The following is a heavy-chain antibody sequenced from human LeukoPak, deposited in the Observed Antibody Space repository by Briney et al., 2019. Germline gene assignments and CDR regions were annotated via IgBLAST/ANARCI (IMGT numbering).Heavy chain of an antibody. CDR2: ISYDGSNK. J-gene: IGHJ4*02. D-gene: IGHD3-10*01. V-gene: IGHV3-30-3*01. Sequence: GGSLRLSCAASGFTFSSCAMHWVRQAPGKGLEWVAVISYDGSNKYYADSVKGRFTISRDNSKNTLYLQMNSLRAEDAAVYYCARDRDPPYGSGSYYSHTFDYWGQGTLVTVSS. CDR1: GFTFSSCA. CDR3: ARDRDPPYGSGSYYSHTFDY.